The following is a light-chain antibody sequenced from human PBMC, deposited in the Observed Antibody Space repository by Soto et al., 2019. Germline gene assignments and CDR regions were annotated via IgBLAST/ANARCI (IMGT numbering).Light chain of an antibody. CDR1: QNINNY. V-gene: IGKV1-39*01. CDR3: QQSFSTLWT. CDR2: AAS. J-gene: IGKJ1*01. Sequence: DIPVTQSPSSLSASVGDRVTITCRASQNINNYLNWYQQKPGKAPKLLIYAASSLQSGVPSRFSGSGSGTDFTLTISSLQHEDFATYYCQQSFSTLWTFGQGTKVEIK.